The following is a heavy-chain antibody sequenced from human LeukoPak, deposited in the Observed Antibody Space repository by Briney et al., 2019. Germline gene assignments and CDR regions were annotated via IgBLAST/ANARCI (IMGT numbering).Heavy chain of an antibody. V-gene: IGHV3-66*01. CDR1: GFTFSSYS. D-gene: IGHD3-10*01. J-gene: IGHJ4*02. CDR3: ASGDHLYYFDY. CDR2: IYSGGST. Sequence: GRSLRLSCAASGFTFSSYSIHWVRQAPGKGLEWVSVIYSGGSTYYADSVKGRFTISRDNSKNTLYLQMNSLRAEDTAVYYCASGDHLYYFDYWGQGTLVTASS.